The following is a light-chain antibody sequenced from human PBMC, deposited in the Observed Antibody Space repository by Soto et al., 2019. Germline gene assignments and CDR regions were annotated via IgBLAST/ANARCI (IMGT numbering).Light chain of an antibody. V-gene: IGKV1-5*03. CDR2: KAS. CDR3: QHYNSYSEA. J-gene: IGKJ1*01. Sequence: DIQMTQSPSNLSGSVGDRVTRTSRASQTISSWLAWYQQKPGKAPKLLIYKASTLKSGVPSRFSGSGSGTEFTLTISSLQPDDFATYYCQHYNSYSEAFGQGTKVDIK. CDR1: QTISSW.